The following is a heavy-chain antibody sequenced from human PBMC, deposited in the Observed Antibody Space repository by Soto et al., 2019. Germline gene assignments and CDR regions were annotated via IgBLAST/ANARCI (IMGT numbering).Heavy chain of an antibody. CDR3: AREGAENYYDSSGYYYTY. J-gene: IGHJ4*02. Sequence: GGSLRLSCAASGFTFSSYAMHWVRQAPGKGLEWVAVISYDGSNKYYADSVKGRFTISRDNSKNTLYLQMNSLRAEDTAVYYCAREGAENYYDSSGYYYTYWGQGTLVTVSS. D-gene: IGHD3-22*01. CDR1: GFTFSSYA. V-gene: IGHV3-30-3*01. CDR2: ISYDGSNK.